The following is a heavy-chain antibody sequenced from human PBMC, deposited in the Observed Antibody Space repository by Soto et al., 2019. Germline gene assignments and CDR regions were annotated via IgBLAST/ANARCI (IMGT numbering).Heavy chain of an antibody. CDR3: AGTAGSKDVYWLDP. D-gene: IGHD1-1*01. J-gene: IGHJ5*02. V-gene: IGHV1-18*01. CDR2: ISAYNGNT. CDR1: GYTFPSYG. Sequence: ASVNVSCKASGYTFPSYGISWVRQAPGQGLEWMGWISAYNGNTNYAQKRQGRVTMTTDTTTSTANIGLRTLGSQYTAVQDGAGTAGSKDVYWLDPWGQGTLVRVAS.